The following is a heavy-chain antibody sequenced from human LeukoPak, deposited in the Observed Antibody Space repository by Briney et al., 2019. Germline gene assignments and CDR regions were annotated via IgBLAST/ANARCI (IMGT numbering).Heavy chain of an antibody. J-gene: IGHJ4*02. Sequence: SETLSLTCAVYGGSFIGFHWNWIRQPAGKGLEWIGRVYTTGSTNYNPSLKNRVTMSVDTSKNQFSLILNSVTAADTAVYYCAKLEIVVVITTWGQGTLVTVSS. CDR1: GGSFIGFH. V-gene: IGHV4-59*10. CDR2: VYTTGST. D-gene: IGHD3-22*01. CDR3: AKLEIVVVITT.